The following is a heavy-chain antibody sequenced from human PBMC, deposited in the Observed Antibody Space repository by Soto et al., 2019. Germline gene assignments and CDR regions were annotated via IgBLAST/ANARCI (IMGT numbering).Heavy chain of an antibody. J-gene: IGHJ6*02. CDR1: GGTFSSYA. CDR3: ARDRGYYGSGSYEYYYYGMDV. D-gene: IGHD3-10*01. V-gene: IGHV1-69*13. Sequence: ASVKVSCKASGGTFSSYAISWVRQAPGQGLEWMGGIIPIFGTANYAQKFQGRVTITADESTSTAYMELSSLRSEDTAVYYCARDRGYYGSGSYEYYYYGMDVWGQGTTVTVSS. CDR2: IIPIFGTA.